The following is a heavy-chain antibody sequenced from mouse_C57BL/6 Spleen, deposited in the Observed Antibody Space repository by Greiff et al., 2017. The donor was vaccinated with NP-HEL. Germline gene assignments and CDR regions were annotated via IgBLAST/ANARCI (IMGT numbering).Heavy chain of an antibody. Sequence: EVMLVESGGGLVKPGGSLKLSCAASGFTFSDYGMHWVRQAPEKGLEWVAYISSGSSTIYYADTVKGRFTISRDNAKNTLFLQMTSLRSEDTAMYYCARKFYSNYGYFDVWGTGTTVTVSS. CDR1: GFTFSDYG. V-gene: IGHV5-17*01. CDR3: ARKFYSNYGYFDV. CDR2: ISSGSSTI. D-gene: IGHD2-5*01. J-gene: IGHJ1*03.